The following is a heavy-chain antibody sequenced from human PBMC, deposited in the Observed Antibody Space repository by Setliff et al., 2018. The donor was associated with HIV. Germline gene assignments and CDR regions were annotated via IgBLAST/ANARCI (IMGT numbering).Heavy chain of an antibody. CDR1: GFTVSSNY. CDR2: IYSGGTT. V-gene: IGHV3-53*01. J-gene: IGHJ6*03. Sequence: PGGSLRLSCAASGFTVSSNYLNWVRQAPGKGLEWVSVIYSGGTTYYADSVKGRFTNSRDNAKNTLYLQMDSLRAEDTAVYYCARGVRDYFDYAWSTYRLGYYMDVWGKGIPVTVSS. CDR3: ARGVRDYFDYAWSTYRLGYYMDV. D-gene: IGHD3-16*02.